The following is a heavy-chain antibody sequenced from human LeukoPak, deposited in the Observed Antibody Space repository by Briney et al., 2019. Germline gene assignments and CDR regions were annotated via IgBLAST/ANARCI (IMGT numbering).Heavy chain of an antibody. V-gene: IGHV3-53*01. Sequence: GVSLRLSCAASGFTVSSDYMAWVRQAPGKGLDWVTIIYSGGNTYYADSVKGRFTISRDNSKNILYLQMNNLRAEDTAVYYCARDAYRYENDGFFDNWGQGTLVTVSS. J-gene: IGHJ4*02. CDR1: GFTVSSDY. CDR2: IYSGGNT. D-gene: IGHD3-10*01. CDR3: ARDAYRYENDGFFDN.